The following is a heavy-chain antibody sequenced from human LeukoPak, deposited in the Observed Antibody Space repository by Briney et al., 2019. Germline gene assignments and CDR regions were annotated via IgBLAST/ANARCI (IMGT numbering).Heavy chain of an antibody. J-gene: IGHJ4*02. Sequence: ASGKVSGKASGYTVTDYTINWVRQAPGQGLEWRGIINPSGGSTSYAQKFQGRVTMPSDTSTSTVYMELSSLRSEDTAVYYCARLPFRGQQRTIDYWGQGTLVTVSS. CDR3: ARLPFRGQQRTIDY. CDR2: INPSGGST. CDR1: GYTVTDYT. V-gene: IGHV1-46*01. D-gene: IGHD6-13*01.